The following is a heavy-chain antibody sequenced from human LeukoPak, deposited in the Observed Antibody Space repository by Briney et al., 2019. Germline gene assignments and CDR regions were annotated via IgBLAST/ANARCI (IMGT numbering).Heavy chain of an antibody. CDR3: AKDGLYYDGSAHVYYFDY. D-gene: IGHD3-22*01. CDR1: GFTFSGYA. Sequence: GGSLRLSCAASGFTFSGYAMTCARQAPGKGLEWVSSITGSGDYTYYIDSVKGRFTISRDNSKNILYLQMNSLRGEDTALYYCAKDGLYYDGSAHVYYFDYWGQGTLVAVSS. V-gene: IGHV3-23*01. J-gene: IGHJ4*02. CDR2: ITGSGDYT.